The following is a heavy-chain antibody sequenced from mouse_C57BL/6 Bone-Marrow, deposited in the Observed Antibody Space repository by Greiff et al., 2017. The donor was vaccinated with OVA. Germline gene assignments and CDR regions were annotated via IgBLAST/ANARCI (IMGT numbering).Heavy chain of an antibody. CDR1: GFNIKDDY. Sequence: DVKLQESGAELVRPGASVKLSCTASGFNIKDDYMHWVKQRPEQGLEWIGWIDPENGDTEYASKFQGKATITADTSSNTAYLQLSILTSEDTSVYYCTSSSFDFDYWGQGTTLSVSS. D-gene: IGHD1-3*01. CDR3: TSSSFDFDY. V-gene: IGHV14-4*01. J-gene: IGHJ2*01. CDR2: IDPENGDT.